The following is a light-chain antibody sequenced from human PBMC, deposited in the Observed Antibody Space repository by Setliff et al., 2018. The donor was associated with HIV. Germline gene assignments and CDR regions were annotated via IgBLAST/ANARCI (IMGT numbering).Light chain of an antibody. CDR3: SSYTKTASVYV. CDR1: SDDVGASNY. Sequence: QSALTQPASMSGSPGQSITISCTGTSDDVGASNYVSWYQQHPGKAPKLIIYEVKVRPSGVSSRFSGSKSGNTASLTLSGLQTEDEADYHCSSYTKTASVYVFGSGTKVTVL. J-gene: IGLJ1*01. CDR2: EVK. V-gene: IGLV2-14*01.